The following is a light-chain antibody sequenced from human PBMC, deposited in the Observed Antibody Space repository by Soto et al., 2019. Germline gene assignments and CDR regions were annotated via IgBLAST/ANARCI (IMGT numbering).Light chain of an antibody. V-gene: IGKV1-17*01. Sequence: DIQMTQSPSSLSASAGDRVTITCRASQGIRNDLDWYQQKPAKAPERLIYAASSLQSGVPSRFSXXXXXXXXXXXXXSLQAEDFATYYCLQYNTYPWTFGQGTKV. J-gene: IGKJ1*01. CDR2: AAS. CDR1: QGIRND. CDR3: LQYNTYPWT.